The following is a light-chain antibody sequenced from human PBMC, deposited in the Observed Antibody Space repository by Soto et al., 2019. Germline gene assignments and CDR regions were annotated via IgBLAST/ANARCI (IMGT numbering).Light chain of an antibody. Sequence: QSALTQPASVSGSPGQSITISCTGTSSDVGGYNYVSWYQQHPGKAPKLVIYEVSNRPSGVSNRFSGSKSGNTASLTIPGLQAEHEADSYCSSYTSTSTTYVLGNGTKVIV. J-gene: IGLJ1*01. CDR2: EVS. CDR1: SSDVGGYNY. V-gene: IGLV2-14*01. CDR3: SSYTSTSTTYV.